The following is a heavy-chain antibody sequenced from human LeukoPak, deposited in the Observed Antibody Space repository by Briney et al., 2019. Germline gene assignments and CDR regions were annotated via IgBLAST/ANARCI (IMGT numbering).Heavy chain of an antibody. CDR1: GGSISSGSYY. D-gene: IGHD3-22*01. CDR3: ARDRDSSGYRDY. Sequence: PSQTLSLTRTVSGGSISSGSYYWSWIRQPAGKGLEWIGRIYTSGSTNYNPSLKSRVTISVDTSKNQFSLKLSSVTAADTAVYYCARDRDSSGYRDYWGQGTLVTVSS. J-gene: IGHJ4*02. CDR2: IYTSGST. V-gene: IGHV4-61*02.